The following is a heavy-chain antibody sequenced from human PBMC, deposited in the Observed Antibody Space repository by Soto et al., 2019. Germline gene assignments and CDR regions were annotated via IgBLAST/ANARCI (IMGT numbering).Heavy chain of an antibody. D-gene: IGHD3-3*01. J-gene: IGHJ6*04. CDR1: GYTFTSYA. V-gene: IGHV1-3*04. Sequence: ASVKVSCKASGYTFTSYAIHWVRQAPGQGLEWMGGINTGNGTAKYAQKFQGRVTITRDKSTSTAYMELSSLRSEDTAVYYCARAWDYDFWSGHYYGMDVWGKGTTVTVSS. CDR2: INTGNGTA. CDR3: ARAWDYDFWSGHYYGMDV.